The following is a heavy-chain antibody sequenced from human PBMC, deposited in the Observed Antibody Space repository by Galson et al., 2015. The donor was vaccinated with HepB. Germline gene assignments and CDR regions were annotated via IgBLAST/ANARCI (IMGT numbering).Heavy chain of an antibody. D-gene: IGHD5-12*01. CDR2: ITGSGGNI. V-gene: IGHV3-23*01. CDR3: AKDGYIVATQIYGMDV. J-gene: IGHJ6*02. Sequence: SLRLSCAASGFTFSSYAMSWVRQAPGKGLEWVSGITGSGGNIYYADSVKGRFTISRDNSKTTLYLRMNSLRAEDTAVYYCAKDGYIVATQIYGMDVWGQETTVTVSS. CDR1: GFTFSSYA.